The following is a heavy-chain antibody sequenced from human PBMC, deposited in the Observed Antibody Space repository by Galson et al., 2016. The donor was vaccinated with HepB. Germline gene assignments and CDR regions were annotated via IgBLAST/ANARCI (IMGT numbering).Heavy chain of an antibody. CDR1: GFTFSDYA. J-gene: IGHJ4*02. V-gene: IGHV3-48*01. D-gene: IGHD3-9*01. CDR3: VRDHDWAFDY. CDR2: NSRENNRI. Sequence: SLRLSCAASGFTFSDYAMNWVRQAPGKGLEWISHNSRENNRIDYADSVKGRFTVSRDNGKNSLYLQVNSLRVEDTAVYYCVRDHDWAFDYWGQGLLVTVSS.